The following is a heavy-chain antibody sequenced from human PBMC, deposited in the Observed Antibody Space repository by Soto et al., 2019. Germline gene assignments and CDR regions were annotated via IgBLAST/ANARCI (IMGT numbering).Heavy chain of an antibody. CDR2: INPSAGST. Sequence: QVQLVQSGAEVREPGASVKVSCKASGYSVANYFMHWVRQAPGQGLEWLGVINPSAGSTTYAQKFQSRVTMTWDTSTNTVYMDLRSLRSEDTAIFYCARGGSSPAFCYYCGMDVWGQGTTVTVSS. CDR1: GYSVANYF. D-gene: IGHD6-13*01. CDR3: ARGGSSPAFCYYCGMDV. J-gene: IGHJ6*02. V-gene: IGHV1-46*01.